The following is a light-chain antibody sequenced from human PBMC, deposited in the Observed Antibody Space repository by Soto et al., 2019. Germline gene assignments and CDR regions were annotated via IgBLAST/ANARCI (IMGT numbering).Light chain of an antibody. V-gene: IGLV2-23*02. CDR2: EVS. Sequence: QSALTQPASVSGSPGQSITISCTGTSSDVGSYNLVSWYQQHPGKAPKLMIYEVSKRPSGVSNRFSGSKSGNTASLTISGLQXEXXADYYCCSYAGSSTFLYVFGTGTKVTVL. J-gene: IGLJ1*01. CDR1: SSDVGSYNL. CDR3: CSYAGSSTFLYV.